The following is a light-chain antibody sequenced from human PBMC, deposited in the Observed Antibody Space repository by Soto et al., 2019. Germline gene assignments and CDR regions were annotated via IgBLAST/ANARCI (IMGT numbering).Light chain of an antibody. CDR3: MRDQETPWT. J-gene: IGKJ1*01. Sequence: DIVMTQSSFILPVTPGEPASISCRSSQSLLQSNGNNYLDWYVQKPGQSPQLLIYSGSHRASGVPDRFSGSGSGTDFTLEISRVEAEDVGVSYCMRDQETPWTFGQGTKVEIK. CDR1: QSLLQSNGNNY. CDR2: SGS. V-gene: IGKV2-28*01.